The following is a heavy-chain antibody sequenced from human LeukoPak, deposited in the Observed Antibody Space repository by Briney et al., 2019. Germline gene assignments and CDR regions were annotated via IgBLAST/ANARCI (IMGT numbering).Heavy chain of an antibody. J-gene: IGHJ5*02. CDR3: ARDHELLWFGEFEAKNWFDP. Sequence: AASVKVSCKASGYIFTSYGFSWVRQAPGQGLEWMGWISAYNGNTNYAQKFQGRVTMTTDTSTSTAYMELRSLRSDDTAVNYCARDHELLWFGEFEAKNWFDPWGQGTLVTVSS. V-gene: IGHV1-18*01. CDR2: ISAYNGNT. CDR1: GYIFTSYG. D-gene: IGHD3-10*01.